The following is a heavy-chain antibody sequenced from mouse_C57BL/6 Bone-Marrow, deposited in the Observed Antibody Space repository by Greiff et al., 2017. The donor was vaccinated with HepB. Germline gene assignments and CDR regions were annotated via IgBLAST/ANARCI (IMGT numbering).Heavy chain of an antibody. Sequence: VQLKESGPELVKPGASVKISCKASGYSFTGYYMNWVKQSPEKSLEWIGEINPSTCGTTYNQNFKAKATLTVDKSSSTAYMRLKSLTSEDSAFYYCARSPSFLAGFAYWGQGTLVTVSA. CDR1: GYSFTGYY. CDR3: ARSPSFLAGFAY. CDR2: INPSTCGT. V-gene: IGHV1-42*01. J-gene: IGHJ3*01.